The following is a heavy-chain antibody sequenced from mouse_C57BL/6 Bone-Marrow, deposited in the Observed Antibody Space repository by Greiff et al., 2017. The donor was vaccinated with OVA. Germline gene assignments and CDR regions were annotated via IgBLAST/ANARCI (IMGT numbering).Heavy chain of an antibody. CDR1: GYTFTSYG. Sequence: EVQLQQSGAELVRPGSSVKMSCKTSGYTFTSYGINWVKQRPGQGLEWIGYIYIGNGYTEYNEKFKGKATFTADTSSNTAYMQLSSLTTEDSAIYYCARCQLGRDFDYWGQGTTLTVSS. V-gene: IGHV1-58*01. J-gene: IGHJ2*01. CDR2: IYIGNGYT. CDR3: ARCQLGRDFDY. D-gene: IGHD4-1*02.